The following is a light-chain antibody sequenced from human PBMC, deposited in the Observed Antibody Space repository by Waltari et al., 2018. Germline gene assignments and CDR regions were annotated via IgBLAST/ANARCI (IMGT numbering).Light chain of an antibody. CDR1: QSVSTN. CDR2: DAS. CDR3: QQYNDWYS. V-gene: IGKV3-15*01. J-gene: IGKJ2*03. Sequence: EKVMTQSPVTLSVSPGERVTLSCWASQSVSTNLAWYQQRPGQAPRFIIYDASTRASDTPARFIGSGSGTEFTLTISSLQSEDFAVYYCQQYNDWYSFGQGTKLEMK.